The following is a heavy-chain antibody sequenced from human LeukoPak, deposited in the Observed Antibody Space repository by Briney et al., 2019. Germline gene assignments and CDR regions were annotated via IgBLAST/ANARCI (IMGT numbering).Heavy chain of an antibody. D-gene: IGHD2-2*01. CDR2: INHSGST. CDR3: ARRAGYCSSTSCYSRRVVGHHSSNWFDP. V-gene: IGHV4-34*01. J-gene: IGHJ5*02. CDR1: GGSISSYY. Sequence: SETLSLTCTVSGGSISSYYWSWIRQPPGKGLEWIGEINHSGSTNYNPSLKSRVTISVDTSKNQFSLKLSSVTAADTAVYYCARRAGYCSSTSCYSRRVVGHHSSNWFDPWGQGTLVTVSS.